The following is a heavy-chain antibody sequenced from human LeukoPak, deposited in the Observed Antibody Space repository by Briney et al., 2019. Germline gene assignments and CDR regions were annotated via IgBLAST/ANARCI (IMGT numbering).Heavy chain of an antibody. V-gene: IGHV3-15*01. CDR1: GFTYSKDW. J-gene: IGHJ6*03. CDR3: TTGGGYNYYYYMDV. Sequence: GGSLRLSCAASGFTYSKDWMSWVRQAPGKGLEWVGRIKSKTDGGTTDYAAPVKGRFTISRDDSKNTLYLQMNSLKTEDTAVYYCTTGGGYNYYYYMDVWGKGTTVTISS. CDR2: IKSKTDGGTT. D-gene: IGHD4-23*01.